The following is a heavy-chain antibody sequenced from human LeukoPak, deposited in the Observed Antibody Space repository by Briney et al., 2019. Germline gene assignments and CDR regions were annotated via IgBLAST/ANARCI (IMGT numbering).Heavy chain of an antibody. CDR2: IRYDGSNK. D-gene: IGHD3-9*01. CDR1: GFTFSSYG. J-gene: IGHJ6*03. Sequence: GRSLRLSCAASGFTFSSYGMHWVRQAPGKGLEWVAFIRYDGSNKYYADSVKGRFTISRDNSKNTLYLQMNSLRAEDTAVYYCARVPVLRYFDWLSLYYYYYMDVWGKGTTVTISS. V-gene: IGHV3-33*08. CDR3: ARVPVLRYFDWLSLYYYYYMDV.